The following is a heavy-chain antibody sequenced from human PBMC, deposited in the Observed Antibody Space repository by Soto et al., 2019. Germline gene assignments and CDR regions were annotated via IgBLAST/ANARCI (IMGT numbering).Heavy chain of an antibody. CDR3: ARARYYYDSSGYYIYYYGMDV. D-gene: IGHD3-22*01. Sequence: GSLRLSGAASVFTCISYCMHWVRQAPGKRLASVSRINRCGLSTSYADSVKGRFTISRDNAKNTLYLQMNSLRAEDTAVYYCARARYYYDSSGYYIYYYGMDVWGQGTPVTVSS. CDR1: VFTCISYC. CDR2: INRCGLST. J-gene: IGHJ6*02. V-gene: IGHV3-74*01.